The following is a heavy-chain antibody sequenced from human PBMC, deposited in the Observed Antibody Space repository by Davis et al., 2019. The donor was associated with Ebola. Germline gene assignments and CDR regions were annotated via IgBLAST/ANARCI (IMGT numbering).Heavy chain of an antibody. CDR1: GFTFDDYA. CDR2: ISGDGGST. D-gene: IGHD1-26*01. V-gene: IGHV3-43*02. Sequence: GESLKISCAASGFTFDDYAMHWVRQAPGKGLEWVSLISGDGGSTYYADSVKGRFTISRDNSKNTLYLQMNSLRAEDTAVYYCAKDSVGGSFLYYYYGMDVWGQGTTVTVSS. CDR3: AKDSVGGSFLYYYYGMDV. J-gene: IGHJ6*02.